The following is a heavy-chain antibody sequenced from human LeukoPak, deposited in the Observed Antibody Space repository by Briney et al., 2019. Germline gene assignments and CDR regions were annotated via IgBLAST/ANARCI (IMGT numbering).Heavy chain of an antibody. CDR2: IYPGDSDT. CDR1: GYSFTSYW. D-gene: IGHD2-21*01. CDR3: ARHVGDPGDLLFITIPRPGGYMDV. J-gene: IGHJ6*03. Sequence: GESLKISCKGSGYSFTSYWIGWVRQMPGKGLEWMGIIYPGDSDTRYSPSFQGQVTISADKSISTTYLQWSSLKASDTAMYYCARHVGDPGDLLFITIPRPGGYMDVWGKGTTVIVSS. V-gene: IGHV5-51*01.